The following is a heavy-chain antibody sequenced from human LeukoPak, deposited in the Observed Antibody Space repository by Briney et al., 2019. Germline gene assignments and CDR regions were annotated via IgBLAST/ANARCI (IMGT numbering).Heavy chain of an antibody. Sequence: PGGSLRLSCAASGFSFRTSTMNWVRQAPGKGLELVSSITSRGAYMFHVDSVKGRFTISRDNANNSLFLQLSSLRAEDTAVYYCARGGGSLNFWGQGSLVTVS. D-gene: IGHD1-26*01. CDR2: ITSRGAYM. CDR3: ARGGGSLNF. J-gene: IGHJ4*02. V-gene: IGHV3-21*06. CDR1: GFSFRTST.